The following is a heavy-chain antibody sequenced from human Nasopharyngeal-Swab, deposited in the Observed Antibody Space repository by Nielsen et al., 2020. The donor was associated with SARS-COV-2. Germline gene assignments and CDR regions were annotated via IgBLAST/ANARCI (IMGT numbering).Heavy chain of an antibody. CDR2: INHSGST. CDR1: GGSFSGYY. V-gene: IGHV4-34*01. Sequence: GSLRLSCAVSGGSFSGYYWSWIRQPPGKGLEWIGEINHSGSTNYNPTLKSRVTISVDTSKNQFSLKLSSVTAADTAVYYCARGRGSSTSKNWFDPWGQGTLVTVSS. CDR3: ARGRGSSTSKNWFDP. D-gene: IGHD2-2*01. J-gene: IGHJ5*02.